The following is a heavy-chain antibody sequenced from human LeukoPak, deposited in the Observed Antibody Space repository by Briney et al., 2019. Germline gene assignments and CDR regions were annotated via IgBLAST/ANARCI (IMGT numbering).Heavy chain of an antibody. CDR2: INHSGST. Sequence: SETLSLTCAVYGGSFSGYYWSWIRQPPGKGLEWIGEINHSGSTNYNPSLKSRVTISVDTSKNQFSLKLSSVTAADTAVYYCAGGRVVRGVMAYWGQGTLVTVSS. D-gene: IGHD3-10*01. CDR3: AGGRVVRGVMAY. CDR1: GGSFSGYY. V-gene: IGHV4-34*01. J-gene: IGHJ4*02.